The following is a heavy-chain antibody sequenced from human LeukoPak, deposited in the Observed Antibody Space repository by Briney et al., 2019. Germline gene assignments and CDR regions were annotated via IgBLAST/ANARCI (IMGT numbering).Heavy chain of an antibody. V-gene: IGHV3-74*01. CDR2: INTDGSST. CDR3: ATIWSGYYTVDY. J-gene: IGHJ4*02. CDR1: GFTFSSYW. Sequence: GGSLRLSCAASGFTFSSYWMHWVRQAPGKGLVWVSRINTDGSSTSYADSVKGRFTISRDNAKNTLYLQMNSLRAEDTAVYYCATIWSGYYTVDYWGQGTLVTVSS. D-gene: IGHD3-3*01.